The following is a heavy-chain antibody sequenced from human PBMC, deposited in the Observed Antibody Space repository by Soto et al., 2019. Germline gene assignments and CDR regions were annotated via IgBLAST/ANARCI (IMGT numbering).Heavy chain of an antibody. V-gene: IGHV4-59*01. Sequence: SETLSLTCTVSGGSISSYYWSWIRQPPGKGLEWIGYIYYSGSTNYNPSLKSRVTISVDTSKNQFSLKLSSVTAADTAVYYCATTNKGGIAAAGLFFDFWSQGTLVTVSS. J-gene: IGHJ4*02. CDR1: GGSISSYY. CDR3: ATTNKGGIAAAGLFFDF. D-gene: IGHD6-13*01. CDR2: IYYSGST.